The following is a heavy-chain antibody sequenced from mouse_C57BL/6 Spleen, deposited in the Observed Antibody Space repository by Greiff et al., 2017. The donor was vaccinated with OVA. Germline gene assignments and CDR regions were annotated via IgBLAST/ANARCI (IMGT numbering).Heavy chain of an antibody. Sequence: EVQLVESGGGLVKPGGSLKLSCAASGFTFSDYGMHWVRQAPEKGLEWVAYISSGSSTIYYADTVKGRFTISRDNAKNTLFLQMTSLRSEDRAMYYCARIYYDYDREYYFDYWGQGTTLTVSS. V-gene: IGHV5-17*01. CDR2: ISSGSSTI. CDR1: GFTFSDYG. D-gene: IGHD2-4*01. CDR3: ARIYYDYDREYYFDY. J-gene: IGHJ2*01.